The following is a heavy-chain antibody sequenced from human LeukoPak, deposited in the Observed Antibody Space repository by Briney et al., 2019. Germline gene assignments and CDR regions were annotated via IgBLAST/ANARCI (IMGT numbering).Heavy chain of an antibody. CDR1: GGSISSYY. J-gene: IGHJ3*02. CDR3: ARERPTGYYYDSSGYYVDAFDI. V-gene: IGHV4-4*07. Sequence: PSETLSLTCTVSGGSISSYYWSWIRQPARKGLEWIGRIYTSGSTNYNPSLKSRVTMSVDTSKNQFSLKLSSVTAADTAVYYCARERPTGYYYDSSGYYVDAFDIWGQGTMVTVSS. D-gene: IGHD3-22*01. CDR2: IYTSGST.